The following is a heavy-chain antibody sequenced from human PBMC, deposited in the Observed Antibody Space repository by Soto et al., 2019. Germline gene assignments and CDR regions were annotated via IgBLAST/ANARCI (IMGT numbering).Heavy chain of an antibody. V-gene: IGHV4-34*01. J-gene: IGHJ6*03. CDR1: GGSFSGYY. D-gene: IGHD3-10*01. CDR3: AREGGLWFGEFLINPPSSDMDA. Sequence: PSETLSLTCAVYGGSFSGYYWSWIRQPPGKGLEWIGEINHSGSTNYNPSLKSRVTISVDTSKNQFSLKLSSVTAADTAVYYCAREGGLWFGEFLINPPSSDMDAWGKGNTLTISS. CDR2: INHSGST.